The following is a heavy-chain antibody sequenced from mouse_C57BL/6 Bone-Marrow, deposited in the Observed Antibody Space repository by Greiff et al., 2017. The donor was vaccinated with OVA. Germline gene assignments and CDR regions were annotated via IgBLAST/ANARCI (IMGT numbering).Heavy chain of an antibody. D-gene: IGHD1-1*01. Sequence: EVQLVESGGGLVKPGGSLKLSCAASGFTFSDYGMHWVRQAPEKGLEWVAYISSGSSTIYYADTVKGRFTISRDNAKNTLFLQMTSLRSEDTAMYYCARGYYGSSYTPYAMDYWGQGTSVTVSS. J-gene: IGHJ4*01. V-gene: IGHV5-17*01. CDR2: ISSGSSTI. CDR3: ARGYYGSSYTPYAMDY. CDR1: GFTFSDYG.